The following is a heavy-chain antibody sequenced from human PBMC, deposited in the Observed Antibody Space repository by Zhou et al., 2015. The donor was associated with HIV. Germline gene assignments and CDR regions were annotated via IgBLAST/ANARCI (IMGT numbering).Heavy chain of an antibody. V-gene: IGHV1-69*01. CDR2: IIPIFGTA. CDR1: GGTFSSYA. CDR3: ARVSGADQGYCSGGSCYSPYYYMDV. J-gene: IGHJ6*03. Sequence: QVQLVQSGAEVKKPGSSVKVSCKASGGTFSSYAISWVRQAPGQGLEWMGGIIPIFGTANYAQKFQGRVTITADESTSTAYMELSSLRSEDTAVYYCARVSGADQGYCSGGSCYSPYYYMDVWGKGTTVTVSS. D-gene: IGHD2-15*01.